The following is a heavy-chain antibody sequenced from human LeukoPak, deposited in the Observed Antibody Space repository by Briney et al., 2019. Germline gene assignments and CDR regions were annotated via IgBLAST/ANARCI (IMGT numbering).Heavy chain of an antibody. D-gene: IGHD2-2*01. CDR1: GFTFSNAW. J-gene: IGHJ4*02. CDR3: TTDGVVVVPATGDHFDY. CDR2: IKSKTDGGTT. V-gene: IGHV3-15*01. Sequence: GGSLRLSCAASGFTFSNAWMSWGRQAPGKGLEWVGRIKSKTDGGTTDYAAPVKGRFTIARDDSKNTLYLQMNSLKTEDTAVYYCTTDGVVVVPATGDHFDYWGQGTLVTVSS.